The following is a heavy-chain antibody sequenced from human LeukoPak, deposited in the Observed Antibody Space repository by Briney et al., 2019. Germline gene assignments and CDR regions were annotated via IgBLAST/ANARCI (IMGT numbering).Heavy chain of an antibody. Sequence: GGSLRLSCAASGFTFSDYDMHWVRQATGKGLEWVSAIGTAGDTYYTGSVKGRFTISRDNAKNSLYLQMNSLRAEDTAVYYCARDIVPLGGWPWGYYYYYMDVWGKGTTVTVSS. D-gene: IGHD6-19*01. CDR2: IGTAGDT. CDR3: ARDIVPLGGWPWGYYYYYMDV. CDR1: GFTFSDYD. V-gene: IGHV3-13*01. J-gene: IGHJ6*03.